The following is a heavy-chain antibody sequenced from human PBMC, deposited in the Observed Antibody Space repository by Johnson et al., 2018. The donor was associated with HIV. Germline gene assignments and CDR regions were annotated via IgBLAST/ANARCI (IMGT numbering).Heavy chain of an antibody. CDR3: ARDPYSGSYSAFDI. J-gene: IGHJ3*02. D-gene: IGHD1-26*01. V-gene: IGHV3-23*01. Sequence: EVLLLESGGGLVQPGGSLRLSCGGSPFTFSNYAMSWVRQAPGKGLEWLSSITGSGINTYYADSVEGRFTISRDNSKNTLYLQMNSLRAEDTAVYYCARDPYSGSYSAFDIWGQGTMVTVSS. CDR2: ITGSGINT. CDR1: PFTFSNYA.